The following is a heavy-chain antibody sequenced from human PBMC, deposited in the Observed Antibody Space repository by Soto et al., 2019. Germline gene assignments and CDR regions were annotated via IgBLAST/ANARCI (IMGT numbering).Heavy chain of an antibody. D-gene: IGHD5-18*01. CDR1: GFTFSSYG. CDR3: VSDRGYGHASVPYS. Sequence: QAQLVESGGGVVQPGRSLRFSCAASGFTFSSYGMHWVRQAPGTGLEWVAVISYDGGLQHYADSVKGRFTISRDNSKNMVLLQMNSLRAEDTAVYYCVSDRGYGHASVPYSWGQGTPVSVSS. CDR2: ISYDGGLQ. J-gene: IGHJ4*02. V-gene: IGHV3-30*03.